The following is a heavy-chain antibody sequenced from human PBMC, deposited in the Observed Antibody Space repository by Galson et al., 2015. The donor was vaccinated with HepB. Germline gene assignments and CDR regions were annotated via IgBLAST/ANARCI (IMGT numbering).Heavy chain of an antibody. D-gene: IGHD2-2*01. V-gene: IGHV1-69*04. Sequence: SVKVSCKASGGTFSSYAISWVRQAPGQGLEWMGRIIPILGIANYAQKFQGRVTITADKSTSTAYMELSSLRSEDTAVYYCAREIVVVPAALTNYFDYWGQGTLVTVSS. CDR1: GGTFSSYA. CDR3: AREIVVVPAALTNYFDY. J-gene: IGHJ4*02. CDR2: IIPILGIA.